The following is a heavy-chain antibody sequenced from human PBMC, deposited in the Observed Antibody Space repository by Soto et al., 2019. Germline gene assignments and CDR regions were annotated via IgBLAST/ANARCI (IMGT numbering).Heavy chain of an antibody. CDR1: GCSLSTSGMG. D-gene: IGHD2-15*01. Sequence: GSAPTLANPTQTLTLTCTFSGCSLSTSGMGVSWIRQPPGKALEWLALIDWDDDKYYSTSLKTRLTISKHTSKNQVVLTMTNSDIVDTTMYSGARTYFSCRGHRCRYCCYCGMDAWGQGTMVTVSS. CDR2: IDWDDDK. J-gene: IGHJ6*02. CDR3: ARTYFSCRGHRCRYCCYCGMDA. V-gene: IGHV2-70*13.